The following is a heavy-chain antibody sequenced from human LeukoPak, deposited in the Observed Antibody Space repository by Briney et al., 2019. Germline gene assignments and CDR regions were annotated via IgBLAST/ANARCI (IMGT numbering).Heavy chain of an antibody. CDR3: ARRLDY. CDR1: GFTFSSYS. CDR2: ISESSTSI. V-gene: IGHV3-48*01. Sequence: GGSLRLSCAASGFTFSSYSMNWVRQAPGKGLEWVSYISESSTSIYYADSVKGRFTISRDNAKNSLYLQMNSLRAEDTAVYYCARRLDYWGQGTLVTVSS. J-gene: IGHJ4*02.